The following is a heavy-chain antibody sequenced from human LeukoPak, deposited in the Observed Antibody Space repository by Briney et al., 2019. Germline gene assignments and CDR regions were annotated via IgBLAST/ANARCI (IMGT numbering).Heavy chain of an antibody. D-gene: IGHD2-21*01. CDR1: GFTFDDYA. CDR3: AKASISGVTYFDY. J-gene: IGHJ4*02. CDR2: ISWNSGSI. Sequence: SLRLSCAASGFTFDDYAMHWVRQAPGKGLEWVSGISWNSGSIGYADSVKGRFTISRDNAKNSLYLQMNSLRAEDTALYYCAKASISGVTYFDYWGQGTLVTVSS. V-gene: IGHV3-9*01.